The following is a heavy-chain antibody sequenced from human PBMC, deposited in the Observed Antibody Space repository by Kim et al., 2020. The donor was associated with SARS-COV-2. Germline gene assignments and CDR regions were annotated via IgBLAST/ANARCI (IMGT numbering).Heavy chain of an antibody. Sequence: GGSLRLSCAASGFSFRNYWMSWVRQAPGKGLEWVANIDHGGGSRHYVDSVKGRFTISRDNARNSLYLQMVSRRAEDTAVYYCTHPLMAATEKGVDYWGQGTLVTVSS. CDR2: IDHGGGSR. CDR1: GFSFRNYW. J-gene: IGHJ4*02. V-gene: IGHV3-7*01. CDR3: THPLMAATEKGVDY. D-gene: IGHD3-16*01.